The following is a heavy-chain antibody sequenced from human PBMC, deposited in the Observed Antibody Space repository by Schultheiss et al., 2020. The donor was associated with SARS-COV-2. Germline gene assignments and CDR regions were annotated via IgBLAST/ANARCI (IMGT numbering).Heavy chain of an antibody. V-gene: IGHV4-38-2*02. CDR1: GYSISSGYY. J-gene: IGHJ4*02. D-gene: IGHD6-19*01. CDR3: ARFIAVAGFDY. CDR2: IYHSGST. Sequence: SETLSLTCTVSGYSISSGYYWGWIRQPPGKGLEWIGSIYHSGSTYYNPSLKSRVTISVDTSKNQFSLKLSSVTAADTAVYYCARFIAVAGFDYWGQGTLVTVSS.